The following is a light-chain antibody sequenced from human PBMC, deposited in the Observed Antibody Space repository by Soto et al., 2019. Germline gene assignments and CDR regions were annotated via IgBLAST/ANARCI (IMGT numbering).Light chain of an antibody. Sequence: EIVMTQSPATLSVSPGERATLSCRASQSVSSNLAWYQQKPGQAPGLLIYGASTRATGIPARFSGSGSGTEFTLTISSLQSEDFAVYYCQHFRTFGQGTKLEIK. CDR1: QSVSSN. J-gene: IGKJ2*01. V-gene: IGKV3-15*01. CDR3: QHFRT. CDR2: GAS.